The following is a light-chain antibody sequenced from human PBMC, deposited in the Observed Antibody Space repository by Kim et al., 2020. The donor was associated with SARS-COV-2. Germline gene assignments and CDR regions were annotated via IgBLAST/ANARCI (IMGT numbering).Light chain of an antibody. CDR2: CVS. Sequence: SLAPGESATLSSTASQSIKTNYLSWYQQKSGQAPRLLIYCVSTRSTGIPDRFSGSGSGTDFTLTIIRLEAEDFAMYYCQHYGGSYIFGQGTKLEI. CDR3: QHYGGSYI. CDR1: QSIKTNY. V-gene: IGKV3-20*01. J-gene: IGKJ2*01.